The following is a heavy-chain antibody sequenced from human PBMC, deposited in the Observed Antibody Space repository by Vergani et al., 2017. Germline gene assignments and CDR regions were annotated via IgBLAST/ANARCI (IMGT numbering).Heavy chain of an antibody. CDR3: ARGSGIAAAGDAFDI. Sequence: QVQLVHSGAEVKKPGSSVKVSCKASGGTFSSYTISWVRQAPGQGLEWMGRIIPSLGIANYAQKFQGRVTITADKSTSTAYMELSSLRSEDTAVYYCARGSGIAAAGDAFDIWGQGTMVTVSS. CDR1: GGTFSSYT. D-gene: IGHD6-13*01. V-gene: IGHV1-69*02. J-gene: IGHJ3*02. CDR2: IIPSLGIA.